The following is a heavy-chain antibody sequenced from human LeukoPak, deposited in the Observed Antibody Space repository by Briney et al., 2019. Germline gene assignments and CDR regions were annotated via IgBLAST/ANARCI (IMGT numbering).Heavy chain of an antibody. V-gene: IGHV3-30*18. CDR2: ISYDGSNK. Sequence: PGGSLRLSCAASGFTFSSYGMHWVRQAPGKGLEWVAVISYDGSNKYYADSVKGRFTISRDNSKNTLYLQMNSLRAEDTAVYYCAKDHWPYSSIEYYFDYWGQGTLVTVSS. CDR1: GFTFSSYG. D-gene: IGHD6-13*01. CDR3: AKDHWPYSSIEYYFDY. J-gene: IGHJ4*02.